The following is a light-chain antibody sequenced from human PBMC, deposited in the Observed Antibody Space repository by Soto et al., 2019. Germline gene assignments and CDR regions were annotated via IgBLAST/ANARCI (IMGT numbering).Light chain of an antibody. CDR1: SSNIGSST. CDR2: SNT. J-gene: IGLJ3*02. Sequence: QSVLTQPPSASGTPGQRVTISCSGSSSNIGSSTVNWYQQLPGTAPKLLIHSNTQRPSGVPDRFSGSKSGTSASLAISGLQSEDEADYYCAAWDDSLNGRGVFGGGTKVTVL. V-gene: IGLV1-44*01. CDR3: AAWDDSLNGRGV.